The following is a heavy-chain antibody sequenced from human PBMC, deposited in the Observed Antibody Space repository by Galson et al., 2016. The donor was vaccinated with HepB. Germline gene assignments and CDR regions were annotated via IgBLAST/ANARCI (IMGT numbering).Heavy chain of an antibody. D-gene: IGHD4-17*01. J-gene: IGHJ4*02. CDR2: ISVYDGNT. CDR1: GYTFTNYG. Sequence: SVKVSCKASGYTFTNYGITWVRQAPGQGLEWMGWISVYDGNTNYAQKLQGRVTMTTDPSTSTAYMEVRNLRSDDTAVYYCARLLTTVTAGRDYFDYWGQGSLVTVSS. CDR3: ARLLTTVTAGRDYFDY. V-gene: IGHV1-18*04.